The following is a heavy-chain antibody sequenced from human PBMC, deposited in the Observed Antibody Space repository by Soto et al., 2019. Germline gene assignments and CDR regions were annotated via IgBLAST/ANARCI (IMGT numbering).Heavy chain of an antibody. CDR2: IFYSGST. D-gene: IGHD2-15*01. V-gene: IGHV4-39*01. J-gene: IGHJ5*02. CDR3: ARQCRGVTCHWFVP. Sequence: SETLSLTCTVSSGSISSTIYSWDWIRQPPGKGLEWIGSIFYSGSTYHNPSLKSRVTISVDTSKNQFSLTLTSVTAADTAVYYCARQCRGVTCHWFVPRGQGTLVTVPS. CDR1: SGSISSTIYS.